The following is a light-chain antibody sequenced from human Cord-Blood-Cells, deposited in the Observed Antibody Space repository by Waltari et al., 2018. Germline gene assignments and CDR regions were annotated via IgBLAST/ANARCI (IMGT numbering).Light chain of an antibody. Sequence: IVMTQSPATLSVSAGETASLNCRASQSVSSNLAWYQQKPGQAPRLLIYGASTRATGIPARFSGSGSGTEFTLTISSLQSEDFAVYYCQQYNNWPPLTFGQGTKVEIK. CDR3: QQYNNWPPLT. CDR2: GAS. V-gene: IGKV3-15*01. J-gene: IGKJ1*01. CDR1: QSVSSN.